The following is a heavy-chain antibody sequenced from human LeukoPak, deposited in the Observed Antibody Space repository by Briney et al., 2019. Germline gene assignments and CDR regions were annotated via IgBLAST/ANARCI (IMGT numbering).Heavy chain of an antibody. Sequence: PGGSLRLSCAASGFTFSSYLMHWVRQAPGKGLVWVSHINSDESSTSYADSVKGRFTISRDNAKNTLYLQMNSLKTEDTAVYYCTTRLYYYDSSGYYYYFDYWGQGTLVTVSS. V-gene: IGHV3-74*01. CDR1: GFTFSSYL. D-gene: IGHD3-22*01. CDR2: INSDESST. J-gene: IGHJ4*02. CDR3: TTRLYYYDSSGYYYYFDY.